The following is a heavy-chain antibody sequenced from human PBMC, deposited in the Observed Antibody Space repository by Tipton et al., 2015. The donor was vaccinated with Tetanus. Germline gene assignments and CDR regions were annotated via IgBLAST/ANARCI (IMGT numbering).Heavy chain of an antibody. D-gene: IGHD3-10*01. J-gene: IGHJ4*02. Sequence: GSLRLSCAASGFTFTSYSMNWVRQAPGKGLEWVSSISSTSTYIDYADSLKGRFIVSRDNAKNSMYLQINNLRDDDTAVYYCASGVTLDYWGQGTVVSVSS. CDR2: ISSTSTYI. CDR3: ASGVTLDY. CDR1: GFTFTSYS. V-gene: IGHV3-21*01.